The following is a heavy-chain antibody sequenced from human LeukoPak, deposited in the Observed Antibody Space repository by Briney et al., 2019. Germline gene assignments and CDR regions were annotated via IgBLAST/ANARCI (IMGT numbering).Heavy chain of an antibody. D-gene: IGHD3-10*01. CDR2: VSGSGGSR. V-gene: IGHV3-23*01. CDR1: GFTFSSYA. J-gene: IGHJ4*02. Sequence: GGSLRLSCAASGFTFSSYAMSWVRQAPGKGLEWVSAVSGSGGSRYSADSVKGRFTISRDNSKNTLYLQMNSLRAEDTAIYYCAKDLYYYGSGNYIDYWGQGTLVTVSS. CDR3: AKDLYYYGSGNYIDY.